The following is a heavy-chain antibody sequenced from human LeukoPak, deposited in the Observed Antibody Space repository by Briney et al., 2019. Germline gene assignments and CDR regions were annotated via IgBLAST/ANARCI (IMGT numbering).Heavy chain of an antibody. V-gene: IGHV4-4*07. Sequence: SSETLSLTCTVSGGSISSYYWSWIRQPAGKGLEWIGRIYSSGSTSGSTNYNPSLKSRVTMSLDTSRNQFSLKLSSVTAADTAVYYCARLKGCRGNYYGSGSYYKCYYFDYWGQGTLVTVSS. CDR3: ARLKGCRGNYYGSGSYYKCYYFDY. CDR2: IYSSGSTSGST. CDR1: GGSISSYY. D-gene: IGHD3-10*01. J-gene: IGHJ4*02.